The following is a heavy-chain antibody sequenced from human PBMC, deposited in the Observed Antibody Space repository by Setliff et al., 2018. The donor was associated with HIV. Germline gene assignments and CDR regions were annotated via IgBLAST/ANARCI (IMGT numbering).Heavy chain of an antibody. J-gene: IGHJ5*02. V-gene: IGHV7-4-1*02. Sequence: RASVKVSCKASGYRFTSNSLNWVRQAPGQGPEWLGLINTYSGKPTYVKGLTGRFVFSLDTSVNTAYLQISSLKAEDTAVYYCARTPLSIAARSAWDWFDPWGQGTLVTVSS. D-gene: IGHD6-6*01. CDR2: INTYSGKP. CDR3: ARTPLSIAARSAWDWFDP. CDR1: GYRFTSNS.